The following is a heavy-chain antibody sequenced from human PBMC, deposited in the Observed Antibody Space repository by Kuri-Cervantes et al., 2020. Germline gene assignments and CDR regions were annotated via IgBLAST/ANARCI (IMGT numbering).Heavy chain of an antibody. J-gene: IGHJ4*02. CDR1: GFTVSSNY. CDR3: ARDSGIFLAPLDYFDY. V-gene: IGHV3-30*01. CDR2: ISYDGTNP. D-gene: IGHD2-15*01. Sequence: GGSLRLSCAASGFTVSSNYMSWVRLAPGKGLEWVAVISYDGTNPKYAEFVKGRFTISRDNAKNTLYLQINRLRPEDTAIHYCARDSGIFLAPLDYFDYWGQGTLVTVSS.